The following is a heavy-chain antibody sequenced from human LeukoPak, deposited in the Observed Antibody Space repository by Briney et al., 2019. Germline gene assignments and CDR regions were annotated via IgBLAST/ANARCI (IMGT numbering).Heavy chain of an antibody. CDR3: AKRGPIYSSSPGNYFDY. J-gene: IGHJ4*02. V-gene: IGHV3-23*01. Sequence: SGGSLRLSCAASGFPFSTYAMNWVRQAPGKGLEWVSSISGSDDGTYYADSVKGRFTISRDNSKNTLYLQMNSLRAEDTAVYYCAKRGPIYSSSPGNYFDYWGQGTLVTVSS. CDR2: ISGSDDGT. CDR1: GFPFSTYA. D-gene: IGHD6-6*01.